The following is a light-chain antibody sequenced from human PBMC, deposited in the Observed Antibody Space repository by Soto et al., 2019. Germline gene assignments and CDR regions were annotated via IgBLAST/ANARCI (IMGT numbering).Light chain of an antibody. CDR2: RES. Sequence: IHVSQSPSTLSASVGDRVTIPCRASHIISTWLAWYQQKPGKAPKLLIYRESTLESGVPTRFSGSRSGTDFILTISSLQPDDFATYYCQQYDDYPWTFGQGTKVDIK. CDR3: QQYDDYPWT. CDR1: HIISTW. V-gene: IGKV1-5*03. J-gene: IGKJ1*01.